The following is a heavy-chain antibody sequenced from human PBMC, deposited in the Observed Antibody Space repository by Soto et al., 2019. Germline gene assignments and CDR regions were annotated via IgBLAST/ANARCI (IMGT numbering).Heavy chain of an antibody. CDR2: IIPIFGTV. CDR1: GGTFSSYA. D-gene: IGHD3-10*01. V-gene: IGHV1-69*01. Sequence: SVKVSCKDAGGTFSSYAISWVRQAPGQGLEWMGGIIPIFGTVTYTQRFQGRLTLTADEPTKTAYMELSSLRSEDTAVYYCARGSYDSYAGFFGMDVWGQGTTVTVSS. CDR3: ARGSYDSYAGFFGMDV. J-gene: IGHJ6*02.